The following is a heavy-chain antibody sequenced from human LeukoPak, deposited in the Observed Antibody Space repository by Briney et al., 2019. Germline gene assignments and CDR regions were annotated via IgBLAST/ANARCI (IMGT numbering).Heavy chain of an antibody. CDR1: GYTFTSYG. CDR3: ARAPYYYDSSGYSPFDY. J-gene: IGHJ4*02. V-gene: IGHV1-18*01. D-gene: IGHD3-22*01. CDR2: ISAYNGNT. Sequence: GASVKVSCKASGYTFTSYGISWVRQAPGQGLEWMGWISAYNGNTNYAQKLQGRVTMTTDTSTSTAYMELRSLRPDDTAVYYCARAPYYYDSSGYSPFDYWGQGTLVTVSS.